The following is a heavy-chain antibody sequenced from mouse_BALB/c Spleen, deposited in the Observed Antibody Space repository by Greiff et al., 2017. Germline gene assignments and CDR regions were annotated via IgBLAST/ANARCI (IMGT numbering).Heavy chain of an antibody. CDR2: IYPGDGDT. J-gene: IGHJ2*01. CDR3: ARGFDY. CDR1: GYAFSSYW. Sequence: VKVVESGAELVRPGSSVKISCKASGYAFSSYWMNWVKQRPGQGLEWIGQIYPGDGDTNYNGKFKGKATLTADKSSSTAYMQLSSLTSEDSAVYFCARGFDYWGQGTTLTVSS. V-gene: IGHV1-80*01.